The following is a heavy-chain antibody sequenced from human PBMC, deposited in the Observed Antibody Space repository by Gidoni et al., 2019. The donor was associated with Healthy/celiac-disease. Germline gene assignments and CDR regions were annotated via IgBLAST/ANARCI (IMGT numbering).Heavy chain of an antibody. V-gene: IGHV3-30-3*01. D-gene: IGHD3-22*01. CDR1: GFTFSSSA. CDR2: ISYDGSNK. J-gene: IGHJ4*02. Sequence: QVQLVESGGGVVQPGRSLRLSCAASGFTFSSSAMHWVRQAPGKGLEWGAVISYDGSNKYYADSVKGRFTISRDNSKNTLYLQMNSLRAEDTAVYYCARDLAEYYYDSSGYYPDYWGQGTLVTVSS. CDR3: ARDLAEYYYDSSGYYPDY.